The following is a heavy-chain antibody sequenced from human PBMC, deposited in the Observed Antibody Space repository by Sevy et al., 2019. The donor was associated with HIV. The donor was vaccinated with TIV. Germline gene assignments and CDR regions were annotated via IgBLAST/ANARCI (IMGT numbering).Heavy chain of an antibody. D-gene: IGHD1-26*01. J-gene: IGHJ4*02. V-gene: IGHV3-23*01. CDR2: ISASGGST. CDR1: GFIFNSYV. Sequence: GGSLRLSCAASGFIFNSYVMSWVRQAPGKGLEWVSGISASGGSTFYADSVKCRFTISRDNFKNALYLEMNSLRVEDTAVYYCAGAGMGAKGFDYWGQGTLVTVSS. CDR3: AGAGMGAKGFDY.